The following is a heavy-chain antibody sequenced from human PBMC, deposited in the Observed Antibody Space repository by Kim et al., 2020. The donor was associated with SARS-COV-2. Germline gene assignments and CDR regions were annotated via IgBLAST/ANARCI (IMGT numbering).Heavy chain of an antibody. Sequence: SETLSLTCAVYGGSFSGYYWTWIRQPPGKGLEWIGEINHSGSANYNPSLKSRVTLSLDTSKNQFSLKLSSVTAADKAVYYCARGLSSITMIVVVFTWG. D-gene: IGHD3-22*01. CDR2: INHSGSA. V-gene: IGHV4-34*01. J-gene: IGHJ5*01. CDR3: ARGLSSITMIVVVFT. CDR1: GGSFSGYY.